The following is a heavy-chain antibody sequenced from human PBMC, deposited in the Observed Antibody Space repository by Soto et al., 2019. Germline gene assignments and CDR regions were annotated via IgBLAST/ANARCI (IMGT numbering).Heavy chain of an antibody. CDR3: AKDNPAVDY. J-gene: IGHJ4*02. CDR1: GFTFSSYG. Sequence: QVQLVESGGGVVQPGRSLRLSCAASGFTFSSYGMHWGRQGPGKGLEWVAMISYDGSDKYYADSVKGRFTISRDNSKNTLFLQMNALTGEDTALYYCAKDNPAVDYWGQGALVTVSS. CDR2: ISYDGSDK. V-gene: IGHV3-30*18.